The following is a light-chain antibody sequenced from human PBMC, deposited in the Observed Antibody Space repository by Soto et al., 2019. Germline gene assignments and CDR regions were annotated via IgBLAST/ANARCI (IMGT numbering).Light chain of an antibody. V-gene: IGLV1-44*01. CDR3: AAWDDSLNGFWV. J-gene: IGLJ3*02. CDR1: SSNIGSNT. Sequence: QSVLTQPPSASETPGQRVIISCSGSSSNIGSNTVNWYQQLPGTAPKLLIFSNNHRPSGVPDRFSGSKSGTSASLAISGLQSEDEADYYCAAWDDSLNGFWVFGGGTKLTVL. CDR2: SNN.